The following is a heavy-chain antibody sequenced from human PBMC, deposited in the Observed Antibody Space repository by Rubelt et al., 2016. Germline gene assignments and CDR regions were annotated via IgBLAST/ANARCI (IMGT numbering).Heavy chain of an antibody. CDR1: GGSISSSSYY. CDR2: VYYSGST. CDR3: ARLLSRSWQWDY. Sequence: QVQLQESGPGLVKPSETLSLTCTVSGGSISSSSYYWGCIRQPPGKGLEWIGSVYYSGSTYYNPSLKGRVTISVDTSKKQSSRKLSLVTAAATAVYYCARLLSRSWQWDYWGQGALVTVSS. D-gene: IGHD6-13*01. J-gene: IGHJ4*02. V-gene: IGHV4-39*01.